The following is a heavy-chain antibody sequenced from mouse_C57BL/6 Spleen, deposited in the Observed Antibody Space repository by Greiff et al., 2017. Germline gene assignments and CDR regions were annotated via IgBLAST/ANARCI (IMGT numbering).Heavy chain of an antibody. CDR3: ARTLLKRNYFDD. V-gene: IGHV1-80*01. CDR2: IYPGDGDT. J-gene: IGHJ2*01. CDR1: GYAFSSYW. Sequence: QVQLKESGAELVKPGASVKISCKASGYAFSSYWMNWVKQRPGKGLEWIGQIYPGDGDTNYNGKFKGKATLTADKSSSTAYMQLSSLTSEDSAVYVCARTLLKRNYFDDGGQGNTLTISS. D-gene: IGHD1-3*01.